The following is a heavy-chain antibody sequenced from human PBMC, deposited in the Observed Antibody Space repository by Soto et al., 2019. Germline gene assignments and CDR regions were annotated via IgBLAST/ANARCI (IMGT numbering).Heavy chain of an antibody. CDR1: GASITGSSY. D-gene: IGHD2-8*02. CDR2: FSLSGTT. V-gene: IGHV4-4*07. CDR3: ARGMTPPGAPAWYYFDS. J-gene: IGHJ4*02. Sequence: QVQLQESGPGLMKPSETLSLTCTVSGASITGSSYWSWIRQPAGKGLEWIGRFSLSGTTNYNPSLMSRVTMSADVSKNQFSLRLTSVTAADTALYYCARGMTPPGAPAWYYFDSWGRGPLVTVSS.